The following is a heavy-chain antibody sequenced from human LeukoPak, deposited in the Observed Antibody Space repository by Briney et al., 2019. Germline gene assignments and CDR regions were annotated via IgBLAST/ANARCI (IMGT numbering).Heavy chain of an antibody. CDR3: ARVPYSSSWEDAEFNWFDP. V-gene: IGHV3-7*01. J-gene: IGHJ5*02. CDR2: IKQDGSEK. Sequence: SGGSLGLSCAASGFTVSSNYMSWVRQAPGKGLEWVANIKQDGSEKYYVDSVKGRFTISRDNAKNSLYLQMNSLRAEDTAVYYCARVPYSSSWEDAEFNWFDPWGQGTLVTVSS. D-gene: IGHD6-6*01. CDR1: GFTVSSNY.